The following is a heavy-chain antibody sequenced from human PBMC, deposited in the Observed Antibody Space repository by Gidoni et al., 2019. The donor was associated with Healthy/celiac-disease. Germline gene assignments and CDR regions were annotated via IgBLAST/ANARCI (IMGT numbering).Heavy chain of an antibody. Sequence: QVPLVQSGAEVKKPGASVKVSCKASGYTFTSYYMHWVRQAPGQGLEWMGIINPSGGSTSYAQKFQGRVTMTRDTSTSTVYMELSSLRSEDTAVYYCARDHTTWYSSSWYYYYYMDVWGKGTTVTVSS. D-gene: IGHD6-13*01. V-gene: IGHV1-46*01. J-gene: IGHJ6*03. CDR3: ARDHTTWYSSSWYYYYYMDV. CDR1: GYTFTSYY. CDR2: INPSGGST.